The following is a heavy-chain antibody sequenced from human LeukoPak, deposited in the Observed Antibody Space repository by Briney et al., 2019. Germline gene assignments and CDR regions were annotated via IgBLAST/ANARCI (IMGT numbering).Heavy chain of an antibody. J-gene: IGHJ4*02. V-gene: IGHV3-23*01. CDR2: ISGSGSST. D-gene: IGHD5-12*01. CDR3: AKDQHGYDKPIDY. Sequence: PGGSLTLSCAASGFTFNIYAMKWVRQASGKGLEWVSTISGSGSSTYYADSVKGRFTISRDNSKNTLYLQMNSLRAEDTAVYFCAKDQHGYDKPIDYWGQGTLVTVSS. CDR1: GFTFNIYA.